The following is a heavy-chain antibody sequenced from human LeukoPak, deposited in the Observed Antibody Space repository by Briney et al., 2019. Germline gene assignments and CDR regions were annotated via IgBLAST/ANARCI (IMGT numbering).Heavy chain of an antibody. V-gene: IGHV3-66*02. CDR2: IYSGGST. CDR1: GFTVSSNY. Sequence: PGGSLRLSCAASGFTVSSNYMSWVRQAPGKGLEWVSVIYSGGSTYYADSVKGRFTISRDNSKNTLYLQMSSLRAEDTAVYYCAREIAARLDYWGQGTLVTVSS. D-gene: IGHD6-6*01. CDR3: AREIAARLDY. J-gene: IGHJ4*02.